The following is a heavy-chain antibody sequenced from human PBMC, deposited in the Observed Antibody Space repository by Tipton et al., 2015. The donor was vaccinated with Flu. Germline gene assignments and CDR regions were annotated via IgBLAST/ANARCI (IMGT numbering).Heavy chain of an antibody. V-gene: IGHV4-39*07. CDR2: IYDSGRI. Sequence: GLVKPSETLSLICTVSGASVSGSRYYWAWIRQAPGKGPECIGTIYDSGRIYYNPSLKSRLIISVDTSKNQFSLRLSTVTAADTARYYCARVGDNSVAYGLDYWGQGTLVTVSS. D-gene: IGHD5/OR15-5a*01. CDR1: GASVSGSRYY. CDR3: ARVGDNSVAYGLDY. J-gene: IGHJ4*02.